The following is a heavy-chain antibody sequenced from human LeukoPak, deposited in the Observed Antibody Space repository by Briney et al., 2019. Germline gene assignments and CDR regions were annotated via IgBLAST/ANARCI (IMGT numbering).Heavy chain of an antibody. CDR3: ARGAGSYGDYSLWLGY. CDR1: GYTFSGYG. V-gene: IGHV1-18*01. CDR2: VSAYNGNT. D-gene: IGHD4-17*01. J-gene: IGHJ4*02. Sequence: ASVKVSCKASGYTFSGYGFSWVRQAPGQGLEWMGWVSAYNGNTIYAQSYQGRVTMTTDTSTSTANMELRSLRPDDTAVYYCARGAGSYGDYSLWLGYWGQGTLVTVSS.